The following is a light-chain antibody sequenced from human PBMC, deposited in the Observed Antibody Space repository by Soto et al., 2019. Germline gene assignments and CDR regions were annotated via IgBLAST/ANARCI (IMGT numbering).Light chain of an antibody. V-gene: IGLV2-14*01. CDR1: SSDVGGYNY. Sequence: QSALTQPASVSGSPGQSITISCTGTSSDVGGYNYVSWYQQHPGKAPKLMIYDVSNRPSGVSNCFSGSKSGNTASLTISGLQAEDEADYCCSSYTSSTTLYVFGTGTKLTVL. CDR2: DVS. CDR3: SSYTSSTTLYV. J-gene: IGLJ1*01.